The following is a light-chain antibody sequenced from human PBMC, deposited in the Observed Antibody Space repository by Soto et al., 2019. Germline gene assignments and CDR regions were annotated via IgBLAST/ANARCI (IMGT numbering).Light chain of an antibody. CDR1: SSDVGGYNY. CDR2: EVS. V-gene: IGLV2-14*01. Sequence: QAVLTQPASVSGAPGQSFTISCTRTSSDVGGYNYVSWYQQHPGKAPKLMIYEVSNRPSGVSNRFSGSKSGNTASLTISGLQAEDEADYYCSSYTSSSTRVFGGGTKLTVL. CDR3: SSYTSSSTRV. J-gene: IGLJ3*02.